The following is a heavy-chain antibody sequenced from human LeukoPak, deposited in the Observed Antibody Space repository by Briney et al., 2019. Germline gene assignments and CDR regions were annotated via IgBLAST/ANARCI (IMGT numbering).Heavy chain of an antibody. CDR1: GYSFTSYW. D-gene: IGHD6-13*01. V-gene: IGHV5-51*01. CDR2: IYPGDSDT. J-gene: IGHJ4*02. CDR3: ARRPYSSSWYGGEYFDY. Sequence: PGESLKISCKGSGYSFTSYWIGWVRQMPGKGLEWMGIIYPGDSDTRYSPSFQGQVTISADKSISTAYLQWSSLKASDTAMYYCARRPYSSSWYGGEYFDYWGQGTLVTVSS.